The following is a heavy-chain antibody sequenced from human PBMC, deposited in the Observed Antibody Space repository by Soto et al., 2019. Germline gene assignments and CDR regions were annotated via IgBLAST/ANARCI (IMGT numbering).Heavy chain of an antibody. CDR3: ARGCISTSCYYYYYYGMDV. CDR1: GYTFTSYA. Sequence: ASVKVSCKASGYTFTSYAMHWVRQAPGQRLEWMGWINAGNGNTKYSQKFQGRVTITRDTSASTAYMGLSSLRSEDTAVYYCARGCISTSCYYYYYYGMDVWGQGTTVTVSS. J-gene: IGHJ6*02. D-gene: IGHD2-2*01. CDR2: INAGNGNT. V-gene: IGHV1-3*01.